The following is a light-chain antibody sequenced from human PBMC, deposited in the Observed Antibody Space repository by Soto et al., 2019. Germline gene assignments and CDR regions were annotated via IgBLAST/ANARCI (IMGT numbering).Light chain of an antibody. CDR2: GNN. V-gene: IGLV1-40*01. J-gene: IGLJ2*01. CDR3: QSYDSSLSVV. CDR1: NSNIGAFYD. Sequence: QSVLTQPPSVSGAPGQRVTISCTGSNSNIGAFYDVHWYQQVPGTAPKLLIYGNNNRPAGVPDRCSGSKSGTSASLAISGLRTEDDADYYCQSYDSSLSVVFGGGTKLTVL.